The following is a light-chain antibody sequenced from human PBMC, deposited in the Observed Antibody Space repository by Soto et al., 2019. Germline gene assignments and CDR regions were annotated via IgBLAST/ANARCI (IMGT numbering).Light chain of an antibody. V-gene: IGKV3-20*01. J-gene: IGKJ1*01. CDR2: DVS. CDR1: QSVSSNC. CDR3: QQHGISLT. Sequence: DIVLTQSPGTLSLSAGERATLSCRSSQSVSSNCLAWYQQKPDQAPRLVIYDVSGRATGIPDRFSGSGSGTDFTLTISRLEPEDSALYYCQQHGISLTFGQGTKVEIK.